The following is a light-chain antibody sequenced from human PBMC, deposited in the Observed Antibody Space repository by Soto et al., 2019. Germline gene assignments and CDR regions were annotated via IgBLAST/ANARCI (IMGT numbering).Light chain of an antibody. J-gene: IGLJ1*01. CDR2: EVS. CDR3: VSYTSSTTYV. Sequence: QSALTQPPSASGSPGQSVAISCTGTSSDVGAYNYVAWYQQHPGKVPKLMIYEVSKRPSGVPDRFSGSKSGNTASLTVSGLQADDEADYYCVSYTSSTTYVFGTGTKVTVL. V-gene: IGLV2-8*01. CDR1: SSDVGAYNY.